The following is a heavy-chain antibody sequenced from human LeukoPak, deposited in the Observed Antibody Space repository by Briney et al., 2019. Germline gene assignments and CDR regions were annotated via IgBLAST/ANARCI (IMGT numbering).Heavy chain of an antibody. V-gene: IGHV1-8*01. CDR2: MNPNSGNT. Sequence: ASVKVSCKASGYTFTSYDINWVRQATGQGLGWMGWMNPNSGNTGYAQKFQGRVTMTRNASISTAYMELSSLRSEDTAVYYCARNEWLYYYYYGMDAWGQGTTVTVSS. CDR1: GYTFTSYD. J-gene: IGHJ6*02. CDR3: ARNEWLYYYYYGMDA. D-gene: IGHD3-3*01.